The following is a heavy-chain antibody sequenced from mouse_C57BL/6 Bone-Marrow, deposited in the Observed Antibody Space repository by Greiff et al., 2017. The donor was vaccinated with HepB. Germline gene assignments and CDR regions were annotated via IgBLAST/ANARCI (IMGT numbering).Heavy chain of an antibody. CDR3: TGHYYDYDGFAY. CDR1: GYTFTDYE. CDR2: IDPETGGT. Sequence: QVHVKQSGAELVRPGASVTLSCKASGYTFTDYEMHWVKQTPVHGLEWIGAIDPETGGTAYNQKFKGKAILTADKSSSTAYMELRSLTSEDSAVYYCTGHYYDYDGFAYWGQGTLVTVSA. J-gene: IGHJ3*01. D-gene: IGHD2-4*01. V-gene: IGHV1-15*01.